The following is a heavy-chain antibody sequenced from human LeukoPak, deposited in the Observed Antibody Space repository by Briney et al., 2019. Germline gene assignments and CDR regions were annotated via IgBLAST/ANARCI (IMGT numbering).Heavy chain of an antibody. CDR3: AGTFFYDSSGYPYAFDI. Sequence: SETLSLTCTVSGGSISSYYWSWIRQPPGKGLEGIGCIYTSGSTNYNPSLKSRLTISLDTSKNQFSLKLTSVTAADTAVYYCAGTFFYDSSGYPYAFDIWGQGTMVTVSS. J-gene: IGHJ3*02. V-gene: IGHV4-4*09. CDR1: GGSISSYY. CDR2: IYTSGST. D-gene: IGHD3-22*01.